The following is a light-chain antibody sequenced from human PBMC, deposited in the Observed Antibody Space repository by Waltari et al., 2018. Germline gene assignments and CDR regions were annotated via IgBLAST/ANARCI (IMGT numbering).Light chain of an antibody. V-gene: IGLV2-14*01. CDR1: SSDVGGHPY. CDR3: SSYSSVTNVV. Sequence: QSALTQPASVSGSPGQSITISCTGTSSDVGGHPYVSCYQQRPGEAPKLIIYDVSSRPPGVSPRFAASRSGNTASLTISGLRTEDEADYYCSSYSSVTNVVFGGGTKLTVL. CDR2: DVS. J-gene: IGLJ2*01.